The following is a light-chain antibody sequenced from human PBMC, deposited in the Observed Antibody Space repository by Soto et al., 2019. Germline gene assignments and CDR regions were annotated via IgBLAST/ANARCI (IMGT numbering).Light chain of an antibody. J-gene: IGKJ1*01. CDR1: QSVSSN. Sequence: EVVMTQSPYSLSVSPGEIATLSCRASQSVSSNLAWYQQKPGQAPRLLIYGASSRATGIPDRFSGSGSGTDFTLTISRLEPEDFAVYYCQQYGSPRTFGQGTKVDIK. CDR2: GAS. V-gene: IGKV3-20*01. CDR3: QQYGSPRT.